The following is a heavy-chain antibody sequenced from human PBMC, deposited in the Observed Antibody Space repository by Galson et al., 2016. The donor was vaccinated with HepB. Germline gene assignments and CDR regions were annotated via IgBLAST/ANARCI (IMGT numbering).Heavy chain of an antibody. J-gene: IGHJ2*01. Sequence: QSGAEVKKPGESLKISCKGAGYTFTDYWIAWVRQMPGKGLEWMGIVHPSGSNIRYSPPYSPSFQGQVTISADKSISTAYLLWSSLKASDTAIYYCARRGLPSGGGRGGYFELWGRGTLVTVSS. CDR2: VHPSGSNI. CDR3: ARRGLPSGGGRGGYFEL. CDR1: GYTFTDYW. V-gene: IGHV5-51*01. D-gene: IGHD1-26*01.